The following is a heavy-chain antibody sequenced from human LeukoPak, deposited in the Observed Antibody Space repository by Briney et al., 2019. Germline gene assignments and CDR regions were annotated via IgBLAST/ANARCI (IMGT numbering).Heavy chain of an antibody. J-gene: IGHJ6*02. CDR3: ARTDDILTGPPLGYYGMDV. Sequence: GASVKVSCKASGYTFTGYYMHWVRQAPGQGLEWMGWINPNSGGTNYAQKFQGRVTMTRDTSISTAYMELSRLRSDDTAVYYCARTDDILTGPPLGYYGMDVWGQGTTVTVSS. CDR2: INPNSGGT. CDR1: GYTFTGYY. D-gene: IGHD3-9*01. V-gene: IGHV1-2*02.